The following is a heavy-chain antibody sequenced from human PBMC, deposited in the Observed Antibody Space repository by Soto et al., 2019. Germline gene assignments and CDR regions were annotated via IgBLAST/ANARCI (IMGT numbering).Heavy chain of an antibody. D-gene: IGHD2-8*01. CDR2: IHPGGSK. CDR1: GFTVSNNY. V-gene: IGHV3-66*01. Sequence: EVRLAESGGGLVQPGGSLRLSCAASGFTVSNNYMTWVRQAPGKGLEWVSFIHPGGSKYYADSVRGRFTTSRDNSDNTVSLKMNSLRAEDTALYYCATGMDNAKIHHWGQGTLVTVSS. J-gene: IGHJ1*01. CDR3: ATGMDNAKIHH.